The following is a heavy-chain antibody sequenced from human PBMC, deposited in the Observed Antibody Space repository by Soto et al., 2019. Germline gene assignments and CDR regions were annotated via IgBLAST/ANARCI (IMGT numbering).Heavy chain of an antibody. CDR1: GGTFSSYT. J-gene: IGHJ4*02. CDR3: ARGYYSGSNPSSFDY. D-gene: IGHD1-26*01. CDR2: ITPTLNIA. Sequence: QLQLVQSWAEVREPGSSVNVSCKASGGTFSSYTVIWVRQAPGQGLEWMGGITPTLNIAKYAEKFQGRVTITADESTSTVNMHLSSLRSEYTAVYFCARGYYSGSNPSSFDYWGQGTLVAVSS. V-gene: IGHV1-69*01.